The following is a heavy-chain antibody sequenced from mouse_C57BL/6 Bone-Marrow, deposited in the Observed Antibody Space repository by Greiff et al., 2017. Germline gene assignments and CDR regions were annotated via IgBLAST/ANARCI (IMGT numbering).Heavy chain of an antibody. V-gene: IGHV1-52*01. J-gene: IGHJ2*01. D-gene: IGHD1-1*01. Sequence: VQLQQPGAELVRPGSSVKLSCKASGYTFTSYWMHWVKQRPIQGLEWIGNIYPSNSETHYNQKFKDKATLTVDKSSSTAYMQLSSLTTEDSAVYYCARRGVLLRYPIDYWGQGTTLTVSS. CDR3: ARRGVLLRYPIDY. CDR2: IYPSNSET. CDR1: GYTFTSYW.